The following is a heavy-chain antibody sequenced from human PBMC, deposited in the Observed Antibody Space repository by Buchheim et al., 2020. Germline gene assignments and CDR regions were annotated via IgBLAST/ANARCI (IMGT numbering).Heavy chain of an antibody. J-gene: IGHJ4*02. Sequence: QVQLQQWGAGLLKPSETLSLTCAVSGGSFSGYYWSWIRQPPGKGLEWIGEINHSGSTNYNPSLKSRVTISLDTSKNQFPLKLSSVTAADTAVYYCARGFGYYDSSGYYTLDYWGQGTL. D-gene: IGHD3-22*01. CDR2: INHSGST. CDR3: ARGFGYYDSSGYYTLDY. V-gene: IGHV4-34*01. CDR1: GGSFSGYY.